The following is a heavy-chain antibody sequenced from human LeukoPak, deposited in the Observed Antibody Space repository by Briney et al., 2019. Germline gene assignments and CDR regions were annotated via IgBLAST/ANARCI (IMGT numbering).Heavy chain of an antibody. CDR2: ITGSGSAI. CDR1: GFTFSSYS. J-gene: IGHJ3*02. V-gene: IGHV3-48*01. Sequence: GGSLRLSCAASGFTFSSYSMNWVRQAPGKGLEWVSYITGSGSAIYYADSVKGRFTISRDNAKNSLYLQMNSLRAEDTAVYYCARDLVAGQWGGDDAFDIWGQGTMVTVSS. D-gene: IGHD2-21*01. CDR3: ARDLVAGQWGGDDAFDI.